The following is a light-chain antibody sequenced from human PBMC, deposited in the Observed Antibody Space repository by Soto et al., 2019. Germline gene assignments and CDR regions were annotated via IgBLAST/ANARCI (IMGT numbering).Light chain of an antibody. CDR2: DAS. J-gene: IGKJ4*01. CDR1: QSVSSY. V-gene: IGKV3-11*01. Sequence: EIVLTQSPATLSLSPGERATLSCRASQSVSSYLAWYQQKPGQAPRLLISDASNRATGIPAMFSGSGSGTDFTLTVSSLEPEDFAVYYCQQRRDWPLTFGGGTKVEI. CDR3: QQRRDWPLT.